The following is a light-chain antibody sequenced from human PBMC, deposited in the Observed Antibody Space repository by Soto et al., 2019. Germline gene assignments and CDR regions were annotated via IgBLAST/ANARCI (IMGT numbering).Light chain of an antibody. CDR1: SSDVGGYNY. V-gene: IGLV2-14*01. CDR2: EVS. CDR3: SSYIINSTLVI. Sequence: QSVLTQPPSASGSPGQSVTLSCTGTSSDVGGYNYVSWYQQHPGKAPKLMIYEVSNRPSGISNRFSGSKSGNTASLTISGLQAEDGADYYCSSYIINSTLVIFGGGTKLTVL. J-gene: IGLJ2*01.